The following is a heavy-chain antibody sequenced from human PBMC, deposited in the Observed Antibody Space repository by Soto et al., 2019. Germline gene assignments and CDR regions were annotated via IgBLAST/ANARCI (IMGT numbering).Heavy chain of an antibody. CDR1: GGSISDYY. V-gene: IGHV4-59*01. CDR3: ERDQNGSPHFDY. CDR2: IYKSGST. D-gene: IGHD1-26*01. J-gene: IGHJ4*01. Sequence: QVQLQESGPGLVKPSETLSLTCSVSGGSISDYYWSWIRQPPGRGLEWIGYIYKSGSTNYNPSLNSGVTISVDTSKTLFSLKLSSVTAADTAVYYCERDQNGSPHFDYWGHGTLVTVSS.